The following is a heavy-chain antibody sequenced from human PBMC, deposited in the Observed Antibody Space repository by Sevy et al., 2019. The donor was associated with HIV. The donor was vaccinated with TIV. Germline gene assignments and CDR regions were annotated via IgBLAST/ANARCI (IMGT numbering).Heavy chain of an antibody. D-gene: IGHD3-22*01. V-gene: IGHV3-30*04. J-gene: IGHJ4*02. CDR3: ARDKDPYGVTMIVVVITNFDY. Sequence: RGSLRLSCAASGFTFSSYAMHWGRQAPGKGLEWVAVISYDGSNKYYAYSVKGRFTISRDNSKNTLYLQMNSLRAEDTAVYYCARDKDPYGVTMIVVVITNFDYWGQGTLVTVSS. CDR1: GFTFSSYA. CDR2: ISYDGSNK.